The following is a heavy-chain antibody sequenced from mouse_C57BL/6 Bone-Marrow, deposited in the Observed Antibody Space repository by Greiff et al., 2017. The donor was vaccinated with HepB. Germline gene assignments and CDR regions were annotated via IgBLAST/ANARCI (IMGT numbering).Heavy chain of an antibody. Sequence: EVNVVESGGGLVKPGGSLKLSCAASGFTFSSYAMSWVRQTPEKRLEWVATISDGGSYTDYPDNVKGRFTISRDNAKNNLYLQISHLKYEDTAMYYCARRYGNYGFAYWGQGTLVTVSA. V-gene: IGHV5-4*03. J-gene: IGHJ3*01. CDR2: ISDGGSYT. CDR3: ARRYGNYGFAY. CDR1: GFTFSSYA. D-gene: IGHD2-1*01.